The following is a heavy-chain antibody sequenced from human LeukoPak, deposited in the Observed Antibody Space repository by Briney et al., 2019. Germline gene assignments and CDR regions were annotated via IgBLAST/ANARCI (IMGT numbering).Heavy chain of an antibody. CDR1: GFTFSSHS. Sequence: GGSLRLSCAASGFTFSSHSMHWIRQASGRGLESVAVISQDGSAKYYAGSVEGRFTISRDNSKNTLYLQTNSLRTEDTALYFCSRDGKPDYNDIDFWGQGTLVTVSS. CDR3: SRDGKPDYNDIDF. J-gene: IGHJ4*02. D-gene: IGHD4-11*01. CDR2: ISQDGSAK. V-gene: IGHV3-30-3*01.